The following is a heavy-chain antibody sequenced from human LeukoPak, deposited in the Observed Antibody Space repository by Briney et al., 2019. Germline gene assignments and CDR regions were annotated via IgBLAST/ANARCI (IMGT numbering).Heavy chain of an antibody. D-gene: IGHD6-13*01. CDR1: GGTFSSYA. Sequence: GSSVKVSCKASGGTFSSYAISWVRQAPGQGLEWMGGIIPIFGTANYAQEFQGRVTITADESTSTAYMELSSLRSEDTAVYYCARDLVAAAGHHYFDYWGQGTLVTVSS. CDR3: ARDLVAAAGHHYFDY. V-gene: IGHV1-69*01. J-gene: IGHJ4*02. CDR2: IIPIFGTA.